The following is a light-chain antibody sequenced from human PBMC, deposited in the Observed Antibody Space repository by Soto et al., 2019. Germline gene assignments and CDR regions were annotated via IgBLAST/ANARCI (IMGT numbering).Light chain of an antibody. CDR3: LQEHNYPLT. CDR1: QGIRDD. V-gene: IGKV1-6*01. CDR2: SAS. J-gene: IGKJ4*01. Sequence: AIQMTQSPSSLSASVGDRVTITCRASQGIRDDLGWYQQKPGKAPKLLIYSASTLQSGVPSRFSGSGSGTYFTLTISSLQPEDSATYYCLQEHNYPLTFGGGTKVEIK.